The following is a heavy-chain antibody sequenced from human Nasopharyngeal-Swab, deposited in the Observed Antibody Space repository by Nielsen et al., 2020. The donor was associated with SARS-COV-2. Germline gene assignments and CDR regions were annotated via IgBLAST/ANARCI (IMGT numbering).Heavy chain of an antibody. CDR3: ARDAAGYCSSTSCYAGTGMDV. D-gene: IGHD2-2*01. V-gene: IGHV4-30-4*01. Sequence: WIRQSPGKGLEWIGYIYYRGSTYYNPSLKSRVTISGDTSKNQFSLKLSSVTAADTAVYYCARDAAGYCSSTSCYAGTGMDVWGQGTTVTVSS. J-gene: IGHJ6*02. CDR2: IYYRGST.